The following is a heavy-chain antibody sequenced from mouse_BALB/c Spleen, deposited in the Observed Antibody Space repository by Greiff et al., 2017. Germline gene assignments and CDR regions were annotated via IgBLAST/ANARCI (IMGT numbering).Heavy chain of an antibody. CDR3: ARDKYGNALAY. V-gene: IGHV7-3*02. CDR1: GFTFTDYY. J-gene: IGHJ3*01. CDR2: IRNKANGYTT. Sequence: EVLLVESGGGLVQPGGSLRLSCATSGFTFTDYYMSWVRQPPGKALEWLGFIRNKANGYTTEYSASVKGRFTISRDNSQSILYLQMNTLRAEDSATDYCARDKYGNALAYWGQGTLVTVSA. D-gene: IGHD2-10*02.